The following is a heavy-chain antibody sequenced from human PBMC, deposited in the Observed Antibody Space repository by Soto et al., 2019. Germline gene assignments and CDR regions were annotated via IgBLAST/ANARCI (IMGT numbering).Heavy chain of an antibody. V-gene: IGHV3-30*18. CDR1: GFTFSDYA. CDR2: VSHDGRNT. D-gene: IGHD6-19*01. Sequence: VQLVESGGGVVQTGRSLRLSCAASGFTFSDYAMHWVRQAPGKGLEWVAVVSHDGRNTDYADSVKGRFTISRDSSKNTVSLEMTSLRAEDTAVYYCAKGGRQWLVTSDFNYWGQGALVTVSS. CDR3: AKGGRQWLVTSDFNY. J-gene: IGHJ4*02.